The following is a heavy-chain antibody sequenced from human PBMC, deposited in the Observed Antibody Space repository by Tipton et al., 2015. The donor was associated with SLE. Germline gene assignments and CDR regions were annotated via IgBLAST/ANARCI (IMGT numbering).Heavy chain of an antibody. CDR1: GGSISSGSYY. CDR3: ARDSSGYSYGDAFDI. D-gene: IGHD5-18*01. Sequence: TLSLTCTVSGGSISSGSYYWSWIRQPAGKGLEWIGHIYTSGSTNYNPSLKSRVTISVDTSKNQCSLKVSSVTAADTAVYYCARDSSGYSYGDAFDIWGQGTMVTVSS. J-gene: IGHJ3*02. V-gene: IGHV4-61*09. CDR2: IYTSGST.